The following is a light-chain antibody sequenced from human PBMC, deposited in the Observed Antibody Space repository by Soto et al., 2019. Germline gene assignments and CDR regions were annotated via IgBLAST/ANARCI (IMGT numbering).Light chain of an antibody. J-gene: IGKJ2*01. V-gene: IGKV1-5*03. CDR1: QSINSW. Sequence: DIQMTQSPSTLSASIGDTVIITCRASQSINSWLAWYQQKPGKAPKLLIHKASTLESGVPSRSSGSKSGTEFTLTISSLQPDDFATFYCQQYDRFPYTFGQGTKLEIK. CDR2: KAS. CDR3: QQYDRFPYT.